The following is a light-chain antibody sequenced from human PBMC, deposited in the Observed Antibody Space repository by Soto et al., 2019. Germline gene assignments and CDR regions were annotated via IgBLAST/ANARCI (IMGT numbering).Light chain of an antibody. V-gene: IGKV3-20*01. CDR3: HQYASAPLT. Sequence: EIVLTQSPGTLSLSPGERAALSCRASQSVGNNFLGWYQQKPDQSPRLLIYHASNRATGIPDRFSGTASGTDFTLTISRLEPEDFAVYFCHQYASAPLTFGGGTKVEIK. CDR2: HAS. CDR1: QSVGNNF. J-gene: IGKJ4*01.